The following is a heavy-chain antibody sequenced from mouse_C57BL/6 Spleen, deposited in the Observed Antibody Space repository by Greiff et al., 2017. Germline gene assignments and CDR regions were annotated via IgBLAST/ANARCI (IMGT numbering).Heavy chain of an antibody. Sequence: EVQLQQSVAELVRPGASVKLSCTASGFNIKNTYMHWVKQRPEQGLEWIGRIDPANGNTKYAPKFPGQATITADTSSNTACLQLSSLTSEDTALYYCAHYYGSSYDWYFDVWGTGTTVTVSS. V-gene: IGHV14-3*01. CDR3: AHYYGSSYDWYFDV. D-gene: IGHD1-1*01. J-gene: IGHJ1*03. CDR2: IDPANGNT. CDR1: GFNIKNTY.